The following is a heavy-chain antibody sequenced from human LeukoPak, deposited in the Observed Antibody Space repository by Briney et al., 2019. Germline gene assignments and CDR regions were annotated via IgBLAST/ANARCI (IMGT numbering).Heavy chain of an antibody. CDR3: AKDRDYSNQYYYYGMDV. V-gene: IGHV3-23*01. Sequence: SGGSLRLSCAASGFTFSSYAMSWVRQAPGKGLEWVSAISGSGGSTYYADSVKGRFTISRDNSKNTLYLQMNSLRAEDTAVYYCAKDRDYSNQYYYYGMDVWGQGTTVTVSS. CDR2: ISGSGGST. J-gene: IGHJ6*02. D-gene: IGHD4-11*01. CDR1: GFTFSSYA.